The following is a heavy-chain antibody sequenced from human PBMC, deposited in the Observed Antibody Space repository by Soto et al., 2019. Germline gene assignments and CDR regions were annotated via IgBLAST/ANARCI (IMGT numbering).Heavy chain of an antibody. Sequence: SETLSLTCTVSGGSISSSSYYWGWIRQPPGKGLEWIGSIYYSGSTYYNPSLKSRVTISVDTSKNQFSLKLSSVTAADTAVYYCARHFSEWEVANWFDPWGQGTLVTVSS. J-gene: IGHJ5*02. CDR1: GGSISSSSYY. D-gene: IGHD3-3*01. CDR2: IYYSGST. CDR3: ARHFSEWEVANWFDP. V-gene: IGHV4-39*01.